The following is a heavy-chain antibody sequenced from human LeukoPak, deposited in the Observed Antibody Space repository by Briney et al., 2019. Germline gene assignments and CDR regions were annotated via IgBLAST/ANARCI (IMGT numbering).Heavy chain of an antibody. CDR3: ASLYCSSTSCHNPHFDY. V-gene: IGHV4-30-4*08. Sequence: MPSETLSLTCTVSGGSISSGDYYWSWIRQPPGKGLEWIGYIYYSGSTYYNPSPKSRVTISVDTSKNQFSLKLSSVTAADTAVYYCASLYCSSTSCHNPHFDYWGQGTLVTVSS. CDR1: GGSISSGDYY. D-gene: IGHD2-2*02. CDR2: IYYSGST. J-gene: IGHJ4*02.